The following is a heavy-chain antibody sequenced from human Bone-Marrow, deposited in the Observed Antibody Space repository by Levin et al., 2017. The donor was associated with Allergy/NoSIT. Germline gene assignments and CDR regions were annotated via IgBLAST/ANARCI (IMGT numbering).Heavy chain of an antibody. V-gene: IGHV3-48*02. CDR2: ISSSGSTT. Sequence: GGSLRLSCAASGFTFSTSAMNWVRQAPGKGLEWVSHISSSGSTTYYADSVKGRFTISRDNAKNSLYLQLNSLRDEDTSVDYCARVEYNWNDAFDYWGQGPLVTVSA. J-gene: IGHJ4*02. CDR3: ARVEYNWNDAFDY. D-gene: IGHD1-20*01. CDR1: GFTFSTSA.